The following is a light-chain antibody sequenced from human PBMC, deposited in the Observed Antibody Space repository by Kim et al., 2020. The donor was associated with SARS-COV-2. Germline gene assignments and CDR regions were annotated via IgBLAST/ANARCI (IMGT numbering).Light chain of an antibody. Sequence: NKKYLAWYQHKPGQPPKLLIYWASTRESGVPDRFSGSGSETDFTLTVSSLQAEDVAVYYCQQYYNTPFTFGPGTKVDIK. CDR2: WAS. V-gene: IGKV4-1*01. CDR3: QQYYNTPFT. J-gene: IGKJ3*01. CDR1: NKKY.